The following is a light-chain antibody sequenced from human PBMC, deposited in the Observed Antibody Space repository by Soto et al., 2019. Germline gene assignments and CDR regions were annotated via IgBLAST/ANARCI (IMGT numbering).Light chain of an antibody. Sequence: TQCPDTLSVSPGEIDTLTCSASQSVTINLAWYQHTPGQSPRLLISGASSGATGLPSRFSGSGSGTDFTLTINSLQSEDAAVYYCQQYHHWPVTFGGGTEVDI. CDR3: QQYHHWPVT. CDR2: GAS. CDR1: QSVTIN. V-gene: IGKV3-15*01. J-gene: IGKJ4*01.